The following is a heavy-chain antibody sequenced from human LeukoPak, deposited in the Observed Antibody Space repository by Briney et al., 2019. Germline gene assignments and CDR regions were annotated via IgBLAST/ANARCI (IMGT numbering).Heavy chain of an antibody. CDR2: INHSGST. CDR1: GGSFSGYY. D-gene: IGHD3-22*01. J-gene: IGHJ4*02. V-gene: IGHV4-34*01. Sequence: SETLSLTCAVYGGSFSGYYWSWIRQPPGKGLEWIGEINHSGSTNYNPSLKSRVTISVDTSKNQFSLKLSSVTAADTAVYYCVTYYYDSSGYYYFDYWGQGTLVTVPS. CDR3: VTYYYDSSGYYYFDY.